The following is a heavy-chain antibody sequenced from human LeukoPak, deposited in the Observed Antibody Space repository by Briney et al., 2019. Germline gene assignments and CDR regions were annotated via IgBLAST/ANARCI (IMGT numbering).Heavy chain of an antibody. J-gene: IGHJ4*02. V-gene: IGHV3-30*01. CDR2: ISYSETRI. D-gene: IGHD6-13*01. Sequence: GGSLRLSCAASGFNFNNHGMHWVRQAPGKGLEWVAVISYSETRIHYADSVKGRLTISRDNSKHTLFLQMDSLTADDTAVYYCAKEGSGSRWSSFDSWGQGTLATVSS. CDR1: GFNFNNHG. CDR3: AKEGSGSRWSSFDS.